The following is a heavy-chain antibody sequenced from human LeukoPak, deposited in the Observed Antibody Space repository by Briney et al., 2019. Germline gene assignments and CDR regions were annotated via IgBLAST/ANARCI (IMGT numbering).Heavy chain of an antibody. D-gene: IGHD3-3*01. CDR3: ARASRRLSYDFWSGRNHPLGY. Sequence: GASVKVSCKASGYTFTSYYMHWVRQAPGQGLEWMGIINPSGGSTSYAQKFQGRVTMTRDTSTSTVYMELSSLRSEDTAVYYCARASRRLSYDFWSGRNHPLGYWGQGTLVTVSS. CDR2: INPSGGST. CDR1: GYTFTSYY. J-gene: IGHJ4*02. V-gene: IGHV1-46*01.